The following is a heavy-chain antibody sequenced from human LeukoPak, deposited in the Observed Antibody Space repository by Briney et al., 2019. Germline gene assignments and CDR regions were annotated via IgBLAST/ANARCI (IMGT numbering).Heavy chain of an antibody. V-gene: IGHV4-61*02. CDR2: IYTSGST. Sequence: PSETLSLTCTVSGGSISSGSYYWSWIRQPAGKGLEWIGRIYTSGSTNYNPSLKSRVTISVDTSKNQSSLKLSSVTAADTAVYYCARDPGYSSSWQSHYYYYMDVWGKGTTVTISS. J-gene: IGHJ6*03. CDR3: ARDPGYSSSWQSHYYYYMDV. CDR1: GGSISSGSYY. D-gene: IGHD6-13*01.